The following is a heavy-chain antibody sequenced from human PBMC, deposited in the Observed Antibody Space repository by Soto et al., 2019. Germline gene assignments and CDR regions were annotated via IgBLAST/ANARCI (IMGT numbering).Heavy chain of an antibody. CDR1: GFTFSSYA. CDR3: AKVSSSWYAGFFDL. D-gene: IGHD6-13*01. CDR2: ISGSGGST. J-gene: IGHJ4*02. V-gene: IGHV3-23*01. Sequence: GGSLRLSCAASGFTFSSYAMSWVRQAPGKGLEWVSAISGSGGSTYYADSVKGRFTISRDNSMNTLYLQMKTLRAEDTAVYYCAKVSSSWYAGFFDLWGQGTLVTVSS.